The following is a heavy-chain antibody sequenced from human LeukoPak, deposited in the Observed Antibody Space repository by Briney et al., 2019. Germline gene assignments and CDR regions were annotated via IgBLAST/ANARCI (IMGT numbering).Heavy chain of an antibody. D-gene: IGHD3-22*01. CDR2: GIPIFGTA. Sequence: GASVKVSCKASGGTFSSYAFSWVRQAPGQGLEWMGGGIPIFGTANYAQKFQGRVTITADESTSTAYMELSSLRSEDTAVYYCASGGATQSSVPYYYYYYMDVWGKGTTVTVSS. CDR3: ASGGATQSSVPYYYYYYMDV. J-gene: IGHJ6*03. V-gene: IGHV1-69*13. CDR1: GGTFSSYA.